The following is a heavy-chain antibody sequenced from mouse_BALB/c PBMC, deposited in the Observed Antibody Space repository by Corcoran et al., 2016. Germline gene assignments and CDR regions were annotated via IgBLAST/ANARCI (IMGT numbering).Heavy chain of an antibody. CDR2: IDPANGNT. D-gene: IGHD2-3*01. Sequence: EVQLQQSGAELVKPGASVKLSCTASGFNIKDTYMHWVKQRPEQGLEWIGRIDPANGNTKYDPKFQGKATITADTSSNTAYLQLSSLTSEDTAVYYCAVIYDGYYQAWFAYWGQGTLVTVSA. J-gene: IGHJ3*01. CDR3: AVIYDGYYQAWFAY. V-gene: IGHV14-3*02. CDR1: GFNIKDTY.